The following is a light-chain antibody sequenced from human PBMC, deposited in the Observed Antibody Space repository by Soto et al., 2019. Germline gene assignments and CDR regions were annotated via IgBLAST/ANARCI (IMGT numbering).Light chain of an antibody. CDR1: HSISTY. Sequence: DIQMTQSPSSLSASVGDRVTITCRASHSISTYLNWYQQKPGKAPKLLIYAASSLRSGVPSRFSGSGSGTDFTLTISSLQPGDFATYYCQQSYSTPWTFGQGTKVDIK. V-gene: IGKV1-39*01. CDR3: QQSYSTPWT. J-gene: IGKJ1*01. CDR2: AAS.